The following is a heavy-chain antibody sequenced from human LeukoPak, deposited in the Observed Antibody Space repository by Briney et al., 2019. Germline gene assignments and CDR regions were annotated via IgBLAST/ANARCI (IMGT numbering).Heavy chain of an antibody. D-gene: IGHD3-3*01. J-gene: IGHJ4*02. CDR3: AREWDNDFSGYFDY. V-gene: IGHV4-4*07. Sequence: PSETLSLTCTVSGGSISSYYWSWIRQPAGKGLEWIGRIYTSGSTNYNPSLKSRVTMSVDTSKNQFSLKLSSVTAADTAVYYCAREWDNDFSGYFDYWGQGTLVTVSS. CDR2: IYTSGST. CDR1: GGSISSYY.